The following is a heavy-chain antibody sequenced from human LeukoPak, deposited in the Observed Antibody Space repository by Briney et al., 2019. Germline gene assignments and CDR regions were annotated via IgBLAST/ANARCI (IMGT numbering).Heavy chain of an antibody. CDR3: AKRQEELHIDY. D-gene: IGHD3-10*01. V-gene: IGHV3-30*18. Sequence: GGSLRLSCAASGFTFSSYGMHWVRQAPGKGLEWVAVMSYDGSNKYYADSVKGRFTISRDNSKKELYLQMNSLRPEDTAVYYCAKRQEELHIDYWGQGTLVTVSS. J-gene: IGHJ4*02. CDR1: GFTFSSYG. CDR2: MSYDGSNK.